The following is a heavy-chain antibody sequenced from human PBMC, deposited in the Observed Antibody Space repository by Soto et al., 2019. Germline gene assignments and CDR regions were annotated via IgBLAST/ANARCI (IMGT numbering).Heavy chain of an antibody. CDR2: IIHSGST. J-gene: IGHJ6*02. CDR1: GGSFSSFY. CDR3: ARVRKGVTTIRKYGMDV. Sequence: PSETLSLTCAVYGGSFSSFYCSWIRQPPGKGLEWIGEIIHSGSTNYNPSLESRVTISLDTSKNQFSLKVNSVIAADTAVYYCARVRKGVTTIRKYGMDVWGQGTTVTVPS. V-gene: IGHV4-34*12. D-gene: IGHD4-17*01.